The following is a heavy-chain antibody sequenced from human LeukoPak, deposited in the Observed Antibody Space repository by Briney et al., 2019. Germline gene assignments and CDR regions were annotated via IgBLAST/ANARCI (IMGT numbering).Heavy chain of an antibody. V-gene: IGHV3-30-3*01. CDR3: AREGYDFWSGQRLGYFDY. D-gene: IGHD3-3*01. CDR1: GFTFSSYA. CDR2: ISYDGSNK. J-gene: IGHJ4*02. Sequence: GGSLRLSCAASGFTFSSYAMHWVRQAPGKGLEWVAVISYDGSNKYYADSVKGRFTISRDNSKNTLYLQMNSLRAEDTAVYYCAREGYDFWSGQRLGYFDYWGQGTLVTASS.